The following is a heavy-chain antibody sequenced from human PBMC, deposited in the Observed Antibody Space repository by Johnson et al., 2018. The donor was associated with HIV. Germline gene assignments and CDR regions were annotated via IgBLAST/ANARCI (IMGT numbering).Heavy chain of an antibody. Sequence: VQLVESGGDVVQPGRSLRLSCTASGFTFSSYAMHWVRQAPGKGLEWVSGISWNSGSIGYVDSVKGRFTISRDNTKNSLYLQMNSLRAEDTAVYYCAREGGALDAFDIWGQGTMVTVSS. V-gene: IGHV3-9*01. CDR1: GFTFSSYA. CDR3: AREGGALDAFDI. J-gene: IGHJ3*02. D-gene: IGHD1-26*01. CDR2: ISWNSGSI.